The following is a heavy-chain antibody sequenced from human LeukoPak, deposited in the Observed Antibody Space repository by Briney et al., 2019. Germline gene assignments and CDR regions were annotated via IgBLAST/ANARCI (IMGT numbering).Heavy chain of an antibody. CDR1: CGSISSRSWF. D-gene: IGHD3-16*01. CDR3: ARQSNWGAGNFDY. V-gene: IGHV4-39*01. CDR2: ISSSGAT. Sequence: SETLSLTCTVSCGSISSRSWFCGWTRQPPGKGLEWSGAISSSGATNYNPSLKSRVTISVATSKNQFSLRLTSVTAADTAVYYCARQSNWGAGNFDYWGQGTLVTVSS. J-gene: IGHJ4*02.